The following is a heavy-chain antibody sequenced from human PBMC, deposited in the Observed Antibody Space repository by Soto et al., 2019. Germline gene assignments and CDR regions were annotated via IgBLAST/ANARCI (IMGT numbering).Heavy chain of an antibody. D-gene: IGHD2-21*02. CDR1: GFSFDEYG. Sequence: EVQLVESGGGLVQPGRSLRLSCAASGFSFDEYGMHWVRQAPGKGLEWVSGISWNSGTIGYADSVKGRCSISRDNAKKSLYLQMNSLRAEDRALYYCAKSKGGTANGMDVWGQGTTVIVSS. CDR3: AKSKGGTANGMDV. V-gene: IGHV3-9*01. CDR2: ISWNSGTI. J-gene: IGHJ6*02.